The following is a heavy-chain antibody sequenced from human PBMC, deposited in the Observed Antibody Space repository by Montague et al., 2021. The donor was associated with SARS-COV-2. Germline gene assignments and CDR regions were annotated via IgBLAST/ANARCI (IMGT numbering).Heavy chain of an antibody. CDR3: ASTYGGNLGYYYYYMDV. Sequence: TLSLTCTASGGSISNGGYYWSWIRQHPGKGLEWIGYIYYSGSTYYNPSLKSRVTISVDTSKNQFSLKLSSVTAADTAVYYCASTYGGNLGYYYYYMDVWGKGTTVTVSS. CDR2: IYYSGST. CDR1: GGSISNGGYY. J-gene: IGHJ6*03. D-gene: IGHD4-23*01. V-gene: IGHV4-31*03.